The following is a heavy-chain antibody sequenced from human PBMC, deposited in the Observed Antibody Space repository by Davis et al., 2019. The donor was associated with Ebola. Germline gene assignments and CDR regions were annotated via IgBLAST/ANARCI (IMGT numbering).Heavy chain of an antibody. CDR2: SLNDETTQ. J-gene: IGHJ4*02. CDR1: GLSLAPYG. CDR3: ASRKYCISPLCSIAGVFDY. D-gene: IGHD2-2*01. Sequence: PGGSLRLSCAISGLSLAPYGMHWVRQAPGKGLEWVSMSLNDETTQYYGESVRGRFTISRDNSKNTLYLQMNSLRAEDTAVYYCASRKYCISPLCSIAGVFDYWGQGALVTVSS. V-gene: IGHV3-33*01.